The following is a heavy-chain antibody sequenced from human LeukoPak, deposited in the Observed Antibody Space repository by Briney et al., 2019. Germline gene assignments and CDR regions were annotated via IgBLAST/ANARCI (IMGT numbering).Heavy chain of an antibody. CDR1: GGSISGYN. CDR3: ARATSHRSYFDY. D-gene: IGHD2-2*01. J-gene: IGHJ4*02. V-gene: IGHV4-59*01. CDR2: SYYSGST. Sequence: SETLSLTCTVSGGSISGYNLTWIRQPPGKGLEWIGYSYYSGSTNYNPSLESRVTISVDTSANQFSLKLSSVTAADTAVYYCARATSHRSYFDYWGQGALVTVSS.